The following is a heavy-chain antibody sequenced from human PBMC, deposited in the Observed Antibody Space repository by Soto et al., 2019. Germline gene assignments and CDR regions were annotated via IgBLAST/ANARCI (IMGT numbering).Heavy chain of an antibody. CDR3: VRGGGGGLFDP. V-gene: IGHV3-11*06. Sequence: GGSLRLSCAGSGFTFGDSYMSWIRQAPGKGLEWLSYISPGSRYPAYADSVKGRFTISRDNAKRSPYLQMMSLTAEDTAIYYCVRGGGGGLFDPWGQGTMVTVSS. J-gene: IGHJ5*02. D-gene: IGHD2-15*01. CDR2: ISPGSRYP. CDR1: GFTFGDSY.